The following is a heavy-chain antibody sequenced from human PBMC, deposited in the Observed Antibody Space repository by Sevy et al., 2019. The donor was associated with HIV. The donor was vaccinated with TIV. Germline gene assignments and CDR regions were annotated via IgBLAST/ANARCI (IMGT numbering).Heavy chain of an antibody. J-gene: IGHJ6*02. D-gene: IGHD3-10*01. CDR3: ARPNSMASYTLDV. Sequence: SETLSLTCTVSGGSISSSSYYWAWIRQSPGKGLEWIGGIYYTGTTHSNPSLKSRVTISKDISKNQLFLRLRSVTAADTAMYFCARPNSMASYTLDVWGQGTTVTVSS. CDR2: IYYTGTT. CDR1: GGSISSSSYY. V-gene: IGHV4-39*01.